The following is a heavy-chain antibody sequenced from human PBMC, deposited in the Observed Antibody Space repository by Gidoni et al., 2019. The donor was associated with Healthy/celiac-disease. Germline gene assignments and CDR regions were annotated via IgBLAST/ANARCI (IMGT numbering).Heavy chain of an antibody. CDR2: SNPSGGST. CDR3: ARDFPSSSGYIRYNWFDP. V-gene: IGHV1-46*03. Sequence: QVQLVQSGAEVKKPGASMNVSCQASGYTFTTNYIHWVRQAPGQGLEWMGISNPSGGSTSYAQKFQGRVTMTRDTSTSTVYMELSSLRSEDTAVYYCARDFPSSSGYIRYNWFDPWGQGTLVNVSS. J-gene: IGHJ5*02. D-gene: IGHD3-22*01. CDR1: GYTFTTNY.